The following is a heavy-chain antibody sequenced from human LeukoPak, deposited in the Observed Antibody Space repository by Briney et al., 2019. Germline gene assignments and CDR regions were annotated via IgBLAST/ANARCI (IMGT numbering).Heavy chain of an antibody. J-gene: IGHJ4*02. CDR2: ISPRGTET. D-gene: IGHD2-2*01. CDR1: EFVFRNLW. V-gene: IGHV3-7*01. Sequence: GGSLRLSCGASEFVFRNLWMTWVRQSPGNGLEWVANISPRGTETYYVDPFKGRFTISRDNARNLLFLQMNTLRADDTAVYFCGAFGYEAGVDLWGQGTLVAVSS. CDR3: GAFGYEAGVDL.